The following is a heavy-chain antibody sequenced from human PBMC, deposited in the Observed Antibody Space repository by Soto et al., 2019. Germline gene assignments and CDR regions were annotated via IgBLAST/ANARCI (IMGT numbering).Heavy chain of an antibody. CDR1: GFTFNSDW. D-gene: IGHD6-13*01. CDR3: VWGVIAGNCFDY. CDR2: INNDGSTT. V-gene: IGHV3-74*02. J-gene: IGHJ4*02. Sequence: EVQLAESGGGLVQPGGSLRVCCAASGFTFNSDWLHWVRQVPGKGLVWVSRINNDGSTTNYADYVKGRFTISRNNARNTVCLAVKGLRADDADVEDCVWGVIAGNCFDYWGQGTLVTVSS.